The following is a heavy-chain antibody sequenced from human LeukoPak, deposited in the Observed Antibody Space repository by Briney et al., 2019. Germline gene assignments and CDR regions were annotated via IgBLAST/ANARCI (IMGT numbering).Heavy chain of an antibody. V-gene: IGHV4-4*07. CDR1: GGSISTYY. Sequence: PPETLSLTCTVSGGSISTYYWIWIRQPAGKGLEWIGHIYISETTNYNPSLKSRVTMSVDTSKNQFSLKLNSVTAADTAVYYCARGSLDWVRGIIKDYYYCYMDVWGKGTTVTISS. CDR3: ARGSLDWVRGIIKDYYYCYMDV. D-gene: IGHD3-10*01. CDR2: IYISETT. J-gene: IGHJ6*03.